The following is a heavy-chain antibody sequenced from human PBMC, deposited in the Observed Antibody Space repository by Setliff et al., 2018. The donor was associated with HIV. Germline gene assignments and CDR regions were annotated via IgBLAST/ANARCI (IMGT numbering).Heavy chain of an antibody. Sequence: ASVKVSCKASGYSFTTYFMHWVRQAPGQGLEWMGIIDPSGGSTNYAQKLQGRVTMTRDTSTSTVYMELSSLRSEDTAVYYCARAVASKNIRGEYYVDYWGQGTLVTVSS. D-gene: IGHD3-10*01. CDR3: ARAVASKNIRGEYYVDY. CDR2: IDPSGGST. V-gene: IGHV1-46*04. CDR1: GYSFTTYF. J-gene: IGHJ4*02.